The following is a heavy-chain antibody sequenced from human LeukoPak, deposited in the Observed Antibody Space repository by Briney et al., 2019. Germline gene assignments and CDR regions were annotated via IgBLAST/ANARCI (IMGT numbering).Heavy chain of an antibody. CDR2: IYWDDDK. CDR3: ARRRSSTWYFDF. V-gene: IGHV2-5*02. D-gene: IGHD6-13*01. Sequence: SGPTLVKPTQTLTLTCTFSGFSLSTSGVGVGWIRQPPGRALEWLALIYWDDDKRYSPSLKSRLTITKDTSKHQVVLIMTNMDPVDTATYYCARRRSSTWYFDFWGQGTLLTVSS. J-gene: IGHJ4*02. CDR1: GFSLSTSGVG.